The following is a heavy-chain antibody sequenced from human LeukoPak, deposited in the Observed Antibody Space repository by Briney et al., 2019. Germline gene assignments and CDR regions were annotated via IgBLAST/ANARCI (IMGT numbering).Heavy chain of an antibody. D-gene: IGHD6-13*01. CDR3: ASLSSSSWSHFDF. J-gene: IGHJ4*02. CDR1: GYSFTSYW. V-gene: IGHV5-51*01. CDR2: IYPGDSDI. Sequence: GESLKISCKGSGYSFTSYWIGWVRQMPGKGLEWMGIIYPGDSDIRYSPSFQGQVTISADKSISTAYLQWSSLKASDTAMYYCASLSSSSWSHFDFWGQGTLVTVSS.